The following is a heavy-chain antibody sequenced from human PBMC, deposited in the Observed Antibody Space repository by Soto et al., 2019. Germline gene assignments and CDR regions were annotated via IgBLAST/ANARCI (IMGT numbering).Heavy chain of an antibody. CDR3: AREGTIFGVPVGRSIDY. V-gene: IGHV4-31*03. J-gene: IGHJ4*02. CDR1: GGSISSGGYY. Sequence: QVQLQESGPGLVKPSQTLSLTCTVSGGSISSGGYYWSWIRQHPGKGLEWIGYIYYSGSTYYNPSLKSRVTLSVDTSKNQFSLKLSSVTAADTAVYYCAREGTIFGVPVGRSIDYWGQGTLVTVSS. CDR2: IYYSGST. D-gene: IGHD3-3*01.